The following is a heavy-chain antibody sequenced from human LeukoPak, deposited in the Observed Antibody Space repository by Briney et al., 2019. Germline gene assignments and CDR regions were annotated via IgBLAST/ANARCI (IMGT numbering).Heavy chain of an antibody. CDR1: GYTFTSYD. Sequence: ASVKVSCKASGYTFTSYDINWVRQATGQGLEWMGWMNPNSGNTGYAQKFQGRVTMTRNTSISTAYMELSSLRSEDTAVYYCAGIVTGDRKPPRRYYYYYMDVWGKGTTVTVSS. CDR3: AGIVTGDRKPPRRYYYYYMDV. J-gene: IGHJ6*03. CDR2: MNPNSGNT. V-gene: IGHV1-8*01. D-gene: IGHD4-17*01.